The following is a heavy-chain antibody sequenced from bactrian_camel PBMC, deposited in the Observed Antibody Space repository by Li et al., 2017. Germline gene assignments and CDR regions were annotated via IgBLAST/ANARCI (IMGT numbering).Heavy chain of an antibody. CDR1: QFTFSSYD. CDR2: INSRFIT. CDR3: VPRSGTDDFGY. Sequence: VQLVESGGRLVQPGGSLRLSCVASQFTFSSYDLTWVRQAPGKGFEWVSSINSRFITDYPNSVKGRFTISRDNAENTPYLQANDLKTEDTAIYYCVPRSGTDDFGYWGQGTQVTVS. J-gene: IGHJ6*01. V-gene: IGHV3S40*01.